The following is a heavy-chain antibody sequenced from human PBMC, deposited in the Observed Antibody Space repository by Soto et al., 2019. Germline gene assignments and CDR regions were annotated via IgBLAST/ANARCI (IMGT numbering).Heavy chain of an antibody. CDR2: ISAYNGNT. Sequence: ASVKVSCKASGYTFTSYGISWVRQAPGQGLEWMGWISAYNGNTNYAQKLQGRVTMTTDTSTSTAYMELRSLRSDDTAVYYCARETVYSSSPPYDYYGMDVWGQGTTVTVSS. D-gene: IGHD6-6*01. CDR3: ARETVYSSSPPYDYYGMDV. CDR1: GYTFTSYG. V-gene: IGHV1-18*01. J-gene: IGHJ6*02.